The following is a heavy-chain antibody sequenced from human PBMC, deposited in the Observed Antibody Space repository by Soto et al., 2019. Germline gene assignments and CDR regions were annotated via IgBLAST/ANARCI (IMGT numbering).Heavy chain of an antibody. CDR1: GSTFSSYA. Sequence: EVQLWESGGGLVQPGGSLRLSCAASGSTFSSYAMSWVRQAPGKGLEWVSVISGSGDSTYYADSVKGRFTISRDNSKNWRYVQMNSRRAEDTAVYDCARELGYCSGGSCYMDGSFDFWGQGTMVTVSS. CDR2: ISGSGDST. V-gene: IGHV3-23*01. D-gene: IGHD2-15*01. J-gene: IGHJ3*01. CDR3: ARELGYCSGGSCYMDGSFDF.